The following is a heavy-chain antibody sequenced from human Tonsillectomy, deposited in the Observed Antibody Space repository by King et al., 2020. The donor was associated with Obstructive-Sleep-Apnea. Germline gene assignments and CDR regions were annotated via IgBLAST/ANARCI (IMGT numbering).Heavy chain of an antibody. D-gene: IGHD3-9*01. J-gene: IGHJ5*02. CDR1: GGSVSSYY. Sequence: VQLQESGPGLVKPSETLSLTCTVSGGSVSSYYWSWIRQPPGKGLEWIGYIYYNGSTNYNPSLKSRLTMSVDTSKNQFSLKLSSVTAADTAVYYCARVGVDSDILTGHNRHRDWFDPWGQGTLVTVSS. CDR3: ARVGVDSDILTGHNRHRDWFDP. CDR2: IYYNGST. V-gene: IGHV4-59*02.